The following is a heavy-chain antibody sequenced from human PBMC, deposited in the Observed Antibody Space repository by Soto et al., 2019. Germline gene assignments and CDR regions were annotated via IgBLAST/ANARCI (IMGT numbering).Heavy chain of an antibody. Sequence: GGSLRLSCAASGFTFDSFGMTWVRQAPGKGLEWVSSISGSSTSTYYADSVKRRFTISRDNSKNTLYLQVNSLRAEDTALYYCAKYASSTWSLFDYWGQGTLVTVSS. J-gene: IGHJ4*02. D-gene: IGHD6-13*01. CDR3: AKYASSTWSLFDY. V-gene: IGHV3-23*01. CDR1: GFTFDSFG. CDR2: ISGSSTST.